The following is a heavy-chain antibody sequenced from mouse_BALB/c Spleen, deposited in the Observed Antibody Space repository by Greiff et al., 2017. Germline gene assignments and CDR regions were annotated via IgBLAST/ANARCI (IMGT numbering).Heavy chain of an antibody. V-gene: IGHV1-82*01. CDR2: IYPGDGDT. Sequence: VQLQQSGPELVKPGASVKISCKASGYAFSSSWMNWVKQRPGQGLEWIGRIYPGDGDTNYNGKFKGKATLTADKSSSTAYMQLSSLTSVDSAVYFCAREYYGSSPFYYAMDYWGQGTSVTVSS. CDR1: GYAFSSSW. CDR3: AREYYGSSPFYYAMDY. J-gene: IGHJ4*01. D-gene: IGHD1-1*01.